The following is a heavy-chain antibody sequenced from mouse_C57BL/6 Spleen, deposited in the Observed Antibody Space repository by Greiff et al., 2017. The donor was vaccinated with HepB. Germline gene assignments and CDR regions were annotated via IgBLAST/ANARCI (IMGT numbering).Heavy chain of an antibody. V-gene: IGHV1-59*01. J-gene: IGHJ1*03. D-gene: IGHD1-1*01. CDR3: AREGFITTVVARYFDV. CDR1: GYTFTSYW. Sequence: QVQLQQPGAELVRPGTSVKLSCKASGYTFTSYWMHWVKQRPGQGLEWIGVIDPSDSYTNYNQKFKGKATLTVDTSSSTAYMQLSSLTSEDSAVYYCAREGFITTVVARYFDVWGTGTTVTVSS. CDR2: IDPSDSYT.